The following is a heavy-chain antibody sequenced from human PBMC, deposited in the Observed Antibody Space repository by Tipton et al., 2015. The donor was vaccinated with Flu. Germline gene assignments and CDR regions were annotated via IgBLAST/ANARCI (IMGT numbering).Heavy chain of an antibody. V-gene: IGHV3-7*01. J-gene: IGHJ4*02. CDR2: IEQDESEK. Sequence: SLRLSCAASGFTLSKYWMIWVRQAPGKGLEWVANIEQDESEKYYVDSVKGRFTISRDNAKNSLYLQMNSLRAEDTAVYYCARGRGSYGYYFDYWGQGTLVTVSS. D-gene: IGHD5-18*01. CDR1: GFTLSKYW. CDR3: ARGRGSYGYYFDY.